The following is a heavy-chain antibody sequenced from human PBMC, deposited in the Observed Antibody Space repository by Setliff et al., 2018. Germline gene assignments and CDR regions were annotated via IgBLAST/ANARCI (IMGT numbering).Heavy chain of an antibody. CDR2: INPNSGGT. J-gene: IGHJ4*02. CDR1: GYTFTGYY. Sequence: ASVKVSCKASGYTFTGYYMHWVRQAPGQGLEWMGWINPNSGGTNYAQKFQGWVTMTRDTSISTAYMELSRLRSDDTAVYYCARDRDSSGYRWGGFYFDYWGQGTLVTVSS. D-gene: IGHD3-22*01. CDR3: ARDRDSSGYRWGGFYFDY. V-gene: IGHV1-2*04.